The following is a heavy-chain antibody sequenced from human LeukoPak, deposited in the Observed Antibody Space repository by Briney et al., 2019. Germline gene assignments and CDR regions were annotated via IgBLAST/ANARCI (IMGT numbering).Heavy chain of an antibody. V-gene: IGHV1-2*02. Sequence: ASVKVSCKPSGYTFTVNYLHWVRQAPGQGLEWVGWMNPNSGVTFYAQNLQGRVTMTRDTSVTTAYMELSSLTSDDTAVYYCARGAGTSWFNYWGQGSLVTVSS. CDR2: MNPNSGVT. J-gene: IGHJ4*02. CDR3: ARGAGTSWFNY. CDR1: GYTFTVNY. D-gene: IGHD2-2*01.